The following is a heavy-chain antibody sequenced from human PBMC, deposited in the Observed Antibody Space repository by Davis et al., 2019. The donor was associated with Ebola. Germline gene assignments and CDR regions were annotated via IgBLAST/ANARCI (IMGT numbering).Heavy chain of an antibody. Sequence: SVKVSCKASGGTSNSYAIIWVRQAPGLGPEWMGGIIPFLGKADYAQNFRGRLTTTADKSTSTVYVELNSLTSEDTAVYFCARAGCTTCYTDYWGQGTLVTVSS. CDR1: GGTSNSYA. V-gene: IGHV1-69*10. CDR2: IIPFLGKA. D-gene: IGHD2-2*02. CDR3: ARAGCTTCYTDY. J-gene: IGHJ4*02.